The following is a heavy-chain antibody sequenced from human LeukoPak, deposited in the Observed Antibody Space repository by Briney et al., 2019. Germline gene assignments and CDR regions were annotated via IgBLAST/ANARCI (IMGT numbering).Heavy chain of an antibody. Sequence: SETLSLTCTVSGGSISSSSYYWGWIRQPPGKGLEWIGSIYYSGSTYYNPSLKSRVTTSVDTSKNQFSLKLSSVTAADTAVYYCARSIAAAGIGYWGQGTLVTVSS. D-gene: IGHD6-13*01. CDR2: IYYSGST. CDR3: ARSIAAAGIGY. CDR1: GGSISSSSYY. V-gene: IGHV4-39*01. J-gene: IGHJ4*02.